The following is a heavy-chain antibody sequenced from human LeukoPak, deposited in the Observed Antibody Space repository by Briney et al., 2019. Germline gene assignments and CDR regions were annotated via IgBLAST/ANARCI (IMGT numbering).Heavy chain of an antibody. CDR1: GGTFSSYA. D-gene: IGHD3-10*01. J-gene: IGHJ6*02. CDR3: ATRDMVRGVNYGMDV. V-gene: IGHV1-69*13. Sequence: ASVKVSCKASGGTFSSYAISWVRQAPGQGLEWMGGIIPIFGTANYAQKFQGRVTITADESTSTAYMELSSLRSENTAVYYCATRDMVRGVNYGMDVWGQGTTVTVSS. CDR2: IIPIFGTA.